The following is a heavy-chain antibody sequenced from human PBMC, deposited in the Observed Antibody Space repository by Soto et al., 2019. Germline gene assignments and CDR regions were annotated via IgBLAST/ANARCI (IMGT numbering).Heavy chain of an antibody. CDR2: ISTSGSTV. V-gene: IGHV3-48*03. Sequence: GGSLRLSCAASRFTFSTYEMNWVRQAPGRGLEWVSYISTSGSTVYYADSVKGRFTISRDNTRNSLYLQMNSLRDEDTALYYCVRYCSTTLCNGVATRTFDYWGQGTLVTVSS. CDR1: RFTFSTYE. J-gene: IGHJ4*02. CDR3: VRYCSTTLCNGVATRTFDY. D-gene: IGHD2-2*01.